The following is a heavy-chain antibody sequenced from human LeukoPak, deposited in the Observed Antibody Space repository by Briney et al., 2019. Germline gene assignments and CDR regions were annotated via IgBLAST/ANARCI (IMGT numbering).Heavy chain of an antibody. Sequence: GGSLRLSCAASGFTFSDYYTSWIRQAPGKGLEWVSYISSSGSTIYYADSVKGRFTISRDNAKNSLYLQMNSLRAEDTAVYYCARESPRDGYNSYYFDYWGQGTLVPVSS. CDR2: ISSSGSTI. D-gene: IGHD5-24*01. V-gene: IGHV3-11*04. J-gene: IGHJ4*02. CDR1: GFTFSDYY. CDR3: ARESPRDGYNSYYFDY.